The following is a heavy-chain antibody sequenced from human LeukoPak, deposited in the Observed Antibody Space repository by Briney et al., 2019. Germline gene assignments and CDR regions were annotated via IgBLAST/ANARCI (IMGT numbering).Heavy chain of an antibody. V-gene: IGHV3-74*01. CDR2: VKSDGTAT. J-gene: IGHJ4*02. CDR1: GFTFSSHL. CDR3: VRKFATGD. D-gene: IGHD1-14*01. Sequence: GGSLRLSCAASGFTFSSHLMHWVRQAQGTGLVWVSSVKSDGTATNYADSVKGRFTISRDNAKNTLYLQMNSLRVEDSAVYYCVRKFATGDWGQGTLVTVSS.